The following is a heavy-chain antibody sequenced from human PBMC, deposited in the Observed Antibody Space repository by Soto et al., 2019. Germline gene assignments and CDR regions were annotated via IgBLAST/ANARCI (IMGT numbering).Heavy chain of an antibody. D-gene: IGHD3-22*01. CDR3: AGDPDSHYNDSHASSYP. Sequence: ASVKVSCKASGYTFTSYGISWVRQAPGQGLEWMGWISAYNGNTNYAQKFQGRVTMTRDTSTSTVYMELSSLRSEDTAVYYCAGDPDSHYNDSHASSYPWGQGTLVTVSS. J-gene: IGHJ5*02. CDR2: ISAYNGNT. CDR1: GYTFTSYG. V-gene: IGHV1-18*01.